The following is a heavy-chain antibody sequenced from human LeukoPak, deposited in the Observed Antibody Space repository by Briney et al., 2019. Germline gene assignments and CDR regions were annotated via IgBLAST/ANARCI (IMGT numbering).Heavy chain of an antibody. CDR3: THTYTSGYPDAFDI. Sequence: SGPTLVNPTQTLTLTCSFSGFSLSTSGVGVGWIRQPPGKALEWLALIYWDDDKRYSPSLKSRLIITKDTSKNLVVLTMTNMDPVDTATYFCTHTYTSGYPDAFDIWGLGTMVTVSS. D-gene: IGHD3-3*01. CDR1: GFSLSTSGVG. V-gene: IGHV2-5*02. J-gene: IGHJ3*02. CDR2: IYWDDDK.